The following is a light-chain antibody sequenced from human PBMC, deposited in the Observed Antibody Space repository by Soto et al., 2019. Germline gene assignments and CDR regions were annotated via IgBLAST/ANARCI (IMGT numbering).Light chain of an antibody. CDR2: GAS. V-gene: IGKV3-20*01. CDR3: QQFGTSIPHT. CDR1: QVIGSRY. Sequence: EIVMTQSPGTLSLSPGERATISCRASQVIGSRYLAWYHQKSGQAPRLLIYGASSRATGIPDRFSGSGSGTALTPTISRLEHEDFGVYNCQQFGTSIPHTFRQGNKLEIK. J-gene: IGKJ2*01.